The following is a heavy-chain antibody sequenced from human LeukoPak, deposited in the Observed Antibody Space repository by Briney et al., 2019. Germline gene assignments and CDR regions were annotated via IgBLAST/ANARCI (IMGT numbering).Heavy chain of an antibody. J-gene: IGHJ6*02. CDR2: ISSSSSYI. Sequence: GGSLRLSCAASGFDFSTYTMNWVRQAPGKGLEWVSSISSSSSYIYYADSVKGRFTISRDNAKNSMYLQMNSLRAEDTAVYYCARASYGSESPGPFYYGVDVWGQGTTVTVSS. CDR1: GFDFSTYT. D-gene: IGHD3-10*01. V-gene: IGHV3-21*01. CDR3: ARASYGSESPGPFYYGVDV.